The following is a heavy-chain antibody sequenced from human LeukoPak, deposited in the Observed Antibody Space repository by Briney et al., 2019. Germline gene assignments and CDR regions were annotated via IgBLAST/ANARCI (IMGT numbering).Heavy chain of an antibody. V-gene: IGHV1-69*05. Sequence: ASVKVSCKASGGTFSSYAISWVRQAPGQGLEWMGGIIPIFGTANYAQKFQGRVTITTDESTSTAYMELSSLRSEDTAVYYCASIPYDSSGYFHFDYWGQGTLVTVSS. CDR3: ASIPYDSSGYFHFDY. CDR2: IIPIFGTA. D-gene: IGHD3-22*01. J-gene: IGHJ4*02. CDR1: GGTFSSYA.